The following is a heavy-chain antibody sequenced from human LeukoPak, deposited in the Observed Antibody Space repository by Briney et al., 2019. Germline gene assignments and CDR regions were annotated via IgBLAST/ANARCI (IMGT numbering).Heavy chain of an antibody. V-gene: IGHV4-59*01. D-gene: IGHD3-16*01. Sequence: SETLSLTCTVSGGSISSYYWSWIRQPPGRGLEWIGYLSHSGSTDSNPSLQSRVTTLVDTSKNQFSLKLTSVTAADTAVYYCARARYANAWYAFDIWGQGTMVTVSS. CDR2: LSHSGST. CDR1: GGSISSYY. CDR3: ARARYANAWYAFDI. J-gene: IGHJ3*02.